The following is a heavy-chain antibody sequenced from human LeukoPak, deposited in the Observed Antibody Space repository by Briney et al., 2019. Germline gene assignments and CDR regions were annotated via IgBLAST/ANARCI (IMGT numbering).Heavy chain of an antibody. CDR3: AKVGYYRGSGSYYKSPLDY. J-gene: IGHJ4*02. CDR2: ISDSADST. D-gene: IGHD3-10*01. CDR1: GFTFSSYG. Sequence: GGSLRLSCAASGFTFSSYGMSWVRQAAGKGLQWVSVISDSADSTYYADSVKGRFTISRDNSKNTLYLQMNSLRAEDTAVYYCAKVGYYRGSGSYYKSPLDYWGQGTLVTVSS. V-gene: IGHV3-23*01.